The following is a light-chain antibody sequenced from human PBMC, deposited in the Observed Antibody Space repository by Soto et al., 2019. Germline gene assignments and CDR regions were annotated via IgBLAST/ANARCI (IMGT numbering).Light chain of an antibody. V-gene: IGKV1-39*01. CDR1: HDISTF. J-gene: IGKJ2*01. Sequence: IHRTHSPSTLSASLGEIVTITFRAIHDISTFLAWYQQKPGKAPKLLIYEASTLQSGVPSRFSGSGSGTDFSLTISSLQPEDFATYYCQQTYSTPRTFGQGTKVDIK. CDR3: QQTYSTPRT. CDR2: EAS.